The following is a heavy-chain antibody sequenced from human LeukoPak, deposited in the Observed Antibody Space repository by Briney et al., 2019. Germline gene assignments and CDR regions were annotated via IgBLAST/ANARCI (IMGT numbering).Heavy chain of an antibody. J-gene: IGHJ5*02. CDR2: INHSGST. V-gene: IGHV4-34*01. Sequence: PSETLSLTCAVYGGSFSGYYWSWIRQPPGKGLEWIGEINHSGSTNYNPSLKSRVTISVDTSKNQFSLKLSSVTAADTAVYYCARDDCSSTSCYRRIRWYNWFDPWGQGTLVTVSS. CDR1: GGSFSGYY. CDR3: ARDDCSSTSCYRRIRWYNWFDP. D-gene: IGHD2-2*01.